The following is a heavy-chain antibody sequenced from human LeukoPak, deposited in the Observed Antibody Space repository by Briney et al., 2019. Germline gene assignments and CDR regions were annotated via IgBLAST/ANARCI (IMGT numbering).Heavy chain of an antibody. D-gene: IGHD5-24*01. CDR2: SNSDGSST. CDR1: GFTFSSYW. CDR3: ARGGGYPFDY. V-gene: IGHV3-74*01. J-gene: IGHJ4*02. Sequence: GGSLRLSCAASGFTFSSYWMHWVRQAPGKGLVWVSRSNSDGSSTNYADSVKGRFTISRDNAKNTLYLQMNSLRAEDTAVYYCARGGGYPFDYWGQGTLVTVSS.